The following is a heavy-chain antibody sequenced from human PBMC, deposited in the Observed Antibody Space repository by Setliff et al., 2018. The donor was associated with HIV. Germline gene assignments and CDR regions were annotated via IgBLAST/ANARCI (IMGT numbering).Heavy chain of an antibody. CDR1: SGPFSSRHY. CDR2: VSYSGTT. V-gene: IGHV4-39*07. J-gene: IGHJ4*02. CDR3: ARNSQKGIQPLLLAS. Sequence: SETLSLTCTVSSGPFSSRHYWGWIRQSPGKGLEWIGSVSYSGTTYYNPSLRSRVTISVDTSKNQFSLMLDSVTAADTAVYYCARNSQKGIQPLLLASWGPGTLVTVSS. D-gene: IGHD1-1*01.